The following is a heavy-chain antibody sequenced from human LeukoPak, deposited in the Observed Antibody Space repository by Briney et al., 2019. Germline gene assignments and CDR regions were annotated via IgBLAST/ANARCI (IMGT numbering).Heavy chain of an antibody. V-gene: IGHV3-7*01. CDR1: GFNFNSKW. Sequence: GGSLRLSCATSGFNFNSKWMTWVRQAPGKGREWVANINQDGSEKYHGDSVKGRFTISRDNAKSSLFPEMSSLRAEDTAVYYCADPPSDFWGQGTLVAVSS. CDR3: ADPPSDF. CDR2: INQDGSEK. J-gene: IGHJ4*02.